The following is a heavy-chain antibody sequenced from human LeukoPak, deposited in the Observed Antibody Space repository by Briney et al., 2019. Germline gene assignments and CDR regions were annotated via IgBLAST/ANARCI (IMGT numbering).Heavy chain of an antibody. CDR1: GGSISSSSYY. J-gene: IGHJ4*02. CDR3: ASLEVGATAD. CDR2: IYYSGST. D-gene: IGHD1-26*01. V-gene: IGHV4-39*01. Sequence: SETLSLTCTVSGGSISSSSYYWGWIRQPPGMGLEWIGSIYYSGSTYYNPSLKSRVTISVDTSKNQFSLKLSSVTTADTAVYYCASLEVGATADWGQGTLVTVSS.